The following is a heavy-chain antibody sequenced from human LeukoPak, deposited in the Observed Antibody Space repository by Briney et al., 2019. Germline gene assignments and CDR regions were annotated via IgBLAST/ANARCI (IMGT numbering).Heavy chain of an antibody. CDR2: IYYSGST. J-gene: IGHJ5*02. CDR3: ARHDWSRGWFDP. V-gene: IGHV4-59*08. CDR1: GGSISSYY. D-gene: IGHD3-9*01. Sequence: SETLSLTCTVSGGSISSYYWSWIRQPPGKGLEWIGYIYYSGSTNYNPSLKSRVTISVDTSKNQFPLKLSSVTAADTAVYYCARHDWSRGWFDPWGQGTLVTVSS.